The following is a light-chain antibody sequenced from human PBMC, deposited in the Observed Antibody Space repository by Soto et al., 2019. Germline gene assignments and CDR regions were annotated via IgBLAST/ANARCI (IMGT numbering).Light chain of an antibody. V-gene: IGKV3-15*01. J-gene: IGKJ1*01. Sequence: EIVMTQSPVTLSVSPGERPTLSCRASQSVRSNLAWYQQKPGQAPSLLIYGAFTRATGIPTRFSGSGSGTNFTLTIISLQAEDVAVYYCQQYYSTPWTFGQGTKVDIK. CDR1: QSVRSN. CDR3: QQYYSTPWT. CDR2: GAF.